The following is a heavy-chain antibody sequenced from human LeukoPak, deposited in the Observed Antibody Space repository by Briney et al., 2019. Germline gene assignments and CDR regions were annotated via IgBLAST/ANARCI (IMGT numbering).Heavy chain of an antibody. V-gene: IGHV5-51*01. CDR2: IYPGDSDT. D-gene: IGHD3-22*01. CDR3: ARHHDSSGYPVYY. Sequence: GGTLQISCKGSGYSFTSYWIGWVRQLPGKGLEWMGIIYPGDSDTRYSPSFQGQVTISADKSISTAYLQWSSLKASDTAMYYCARHHDSSGYPVYYWGQGTLVTVSS. CDR1: GYSFTSYW. J-gene: IGHJ4*02.